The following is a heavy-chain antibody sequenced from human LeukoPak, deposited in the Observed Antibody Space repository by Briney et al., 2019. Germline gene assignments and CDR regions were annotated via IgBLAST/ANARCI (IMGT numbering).Heavy chain of an antibody. CDR1: GYPFTVKW. D-gene: IGHD1-26*01. CDR2: ISPSGDIT. J-gene: IGHJ3*02. CDR3: AREVGTVTHFDM. V-gene: IGHV1-46*01. Sequence: ATVKVSCKESGYPFTVKWMHWVRQTPGQGLEWMGVISPSGDITIYAQEFQGRVIMTRDTSTGTVYMELISLRSEDTALYYCAREVGTVTHFDMWGQGTLVTASS.